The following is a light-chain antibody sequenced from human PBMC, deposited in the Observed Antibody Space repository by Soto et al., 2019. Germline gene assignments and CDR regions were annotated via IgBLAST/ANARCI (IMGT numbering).Light chain of an antibody. V-gene: IGKV1-5*01. CDR3: QQYESYSACP. J-gene: IGKJ1*01. Sequence: DIQMTQSPSTLSASVGDRVTITCRASQSISKWLAWHQQKPGKAPNLLIYDASTLNTGVPSRFRGSGSGTEFTLTISSLQPDDFATYYCQQYESYSACPFGEGTKVDI. CDR2: DAS. CDR1: QSISKW.